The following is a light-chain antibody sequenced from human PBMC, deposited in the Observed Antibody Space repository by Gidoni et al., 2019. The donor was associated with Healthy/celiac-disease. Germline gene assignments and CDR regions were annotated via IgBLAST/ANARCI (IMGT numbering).Light chain of an antibody. CDR2: DAS. J-gene: IGKJ2*03. Sequence: DFQMTQSPSSLSASVGDRVTITCHASQDISNYLNWYQQKPGKAPKLLIYDASNLETGVPSRFSGSGSGTDFTFTISSLQPEDIATYYCQQYDNLPYSFGQGTKLEIK. CDR1: QDISNY. V-gene: IGKV1-33*01. CDR3: QQYDNLPYS.